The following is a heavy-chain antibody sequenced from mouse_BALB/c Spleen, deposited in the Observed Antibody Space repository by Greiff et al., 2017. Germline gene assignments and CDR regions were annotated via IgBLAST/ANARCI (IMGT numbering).Heavy chain of an antibody. D-gene: IGHD2-1*01. V-gene: IGHV2-2*02. CDR2: IWSGGST. CDR1: GFSLTSYG. CDR3: ASMVTTDYFDY. Sequence: VQLQQSGPGLVQPSQSLSITCTVSGFSLTSYGVHWVRQSPGKGLEWLGVIWSGGSTDYNAAFISRLSISKDNSKSQVFFKMNSLQANDTAIYYCASMVTTDYFDYWGQGTTLTVSS. J-gene: IGHJ2*01.